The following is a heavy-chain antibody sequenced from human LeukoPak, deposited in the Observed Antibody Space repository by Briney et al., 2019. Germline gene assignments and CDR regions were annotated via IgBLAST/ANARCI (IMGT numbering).Heavy chain of an antibody. CDR2: INPNSGGT. Sequence: ASVSVSCKTSGYTFTDYFVHWVRQAPGQGLEWMGWINPNSGGTEYAQKFLGRVTMTRDTSISTAYMELSRLRSDDTAVYFCAREYYYDSSGYSVEYYYYGMDVWGQGTTVTVSS. CDR1: GYTFTDYF. J-gene: IGHJ6*02. D-gene: IGHD3-22*01. CDR3: AREYYYDSSGYSVEYYYYGMDV. V-gene: IGHV1-2*02.